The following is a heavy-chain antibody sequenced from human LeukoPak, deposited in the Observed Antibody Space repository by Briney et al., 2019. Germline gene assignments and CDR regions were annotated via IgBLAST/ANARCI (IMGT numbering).Heavy chain of an antibody. J-gene: IGHJ6*02. V-gene: IGHV1-69*13. CDR2: IIPIFGTA. CDR1: GGTFSIYA. Sequence: SVKVSCKASGGTFSIYAISWVRQAPGQGLEWMGGIIPIFGTANYAQKFQGRVTITADESTSTAYMELSSLRSEDTAVYYCARDSGAHSSLNYGMDVWGQGTTVTVSS. D-gene: IGHD1-26*01. CDR3: ARDSGAHSSLNYGMDV.